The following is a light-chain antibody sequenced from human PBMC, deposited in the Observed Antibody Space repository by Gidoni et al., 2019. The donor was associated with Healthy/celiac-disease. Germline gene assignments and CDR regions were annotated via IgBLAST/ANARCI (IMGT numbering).Light chain of an antibody. CDR2: VAS. CDR3: QQRSNWPPYT. CDR1: QSVSSY. V-gene: IGKV3-11*01. Sequence: EIVLTQYPATLSLSPGERATLSCRASQSVSSYLAWYQQKPGQAPRLLIYVASHRATGIPARFSGSGSGTDFTLTISSLEPEDFAVYYCQQRSNWPPYTFGQGTKLEIK. J-gene: IGKJ2*01.